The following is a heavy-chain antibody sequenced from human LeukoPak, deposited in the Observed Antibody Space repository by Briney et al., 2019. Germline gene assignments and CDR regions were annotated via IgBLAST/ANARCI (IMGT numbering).Heavy chain of an antibody. J-gene: IGHJ4*02. CDR1: GGSISSSSYY. CDR3: AILGSGTTWIDY. Sequence: SETLSLTCTVSGGSISSSSYYWGWIRQPPGKGLEWIGSIYYSGSTYYTPSLKSRVTISVDTSKNQVSLKLSSVAAADTAVYYCAILGSGTTWIDYWGQGTLVAVSS. V-gene: IGHV4-39*07. D-gene: IGHD1-26*01. CDR2: IYYSGST.